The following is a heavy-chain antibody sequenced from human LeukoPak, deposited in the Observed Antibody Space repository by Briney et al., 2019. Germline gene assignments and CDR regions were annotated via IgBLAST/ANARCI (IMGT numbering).Heavy chain of an antibody. CDR2: IYYSGST. Sequence: SETLSLTCTVSGGSTSSYYWSWIRQPPGKGLEWIGYIYYSGSTNYNPSLKSRVTISVDTSKNQFSLKLSSVTAADTAVYYCVRDRFCSGRSCYGPPDDWGQGARVTVSS. CDR1: GGSTSSYY. CDR3: VRDRFCSGRSCYGPPDD. D-gene: IGHD2-15*01. V-gene: IGHV4-59*12. J-gene: IGHJ4*02.